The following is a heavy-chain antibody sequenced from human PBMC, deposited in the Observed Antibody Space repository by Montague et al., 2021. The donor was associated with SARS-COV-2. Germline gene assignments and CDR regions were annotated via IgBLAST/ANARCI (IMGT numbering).Heavy chain of an antibody. CDR1: GDSVASVGAA. CDR3: TRSWGWKEPHYYFDH. Sequence: CAISGDSVASVGAARNWIRQSPESGLQWLGVSYFRSKWYSEYAFSVKGRITINADTSTNQFSLQVNSVTPEDTAIYYCTRSWGWKEPHYYFDHWGQGTLVIVSS. CDR2: SYFRSKWYS. D-gene: IGHD1-14*01. V-gene: IGHV6-1*01. J-gene: IGHJ4*02.